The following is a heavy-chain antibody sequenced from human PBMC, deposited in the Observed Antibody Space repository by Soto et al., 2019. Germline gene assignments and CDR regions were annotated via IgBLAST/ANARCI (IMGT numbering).Heavy chain of an antibody. D-gene: IGHD3-3*01. J-gene: IGHJ5*02. Sequence: QVQLVQSGAEVKKPGASVKVSCKASGYTFTSYGISWVRQAPGQGLEWMGWISAYNGNTNYAQKLQGRVTMTTDTPTSTAYMELRSLRSDDTPVYYCARSTLEITIFGVAHNWFDPWGQGTLVTVSS. CDR1: GYTFTSYG. CDR3: ARSTLEITIFGVAHNWFDP. V-gene: IGHV1-18*01. CDR2: ISAYNGNT.